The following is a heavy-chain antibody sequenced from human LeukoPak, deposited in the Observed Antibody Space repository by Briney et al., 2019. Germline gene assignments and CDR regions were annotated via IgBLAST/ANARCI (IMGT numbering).Heavy chain of an antibody. D-gene: IGHD6-19*01. V-gene: IGHV1-2*02. J-gene: IGHJ4*02. Sequence: ASVKVSRKASGYTFTGYYMHWVRQAPGQGLEWMGWINPNSGGTNYAQKFQGRVTMTRDTSISTAYMELSRLRSDDTAVYYCARIPSSGWTKRLYYFDYWGQGTLVTVSS. CDR1: GYTFTGYY. CDR3: ARIPSSGWTKRLYYFDY. CDR2: INPNSGGT.